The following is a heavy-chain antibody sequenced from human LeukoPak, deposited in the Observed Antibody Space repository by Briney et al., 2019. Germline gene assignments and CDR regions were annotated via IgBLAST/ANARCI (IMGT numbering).Heavy chain of an antibody. Sequence: KTSETLSLTCTISGGSISSYYWSWIRQPPGKGLEWIGYIYYSGSTNYSPSLRSRVTISVDTSKNQFSLKLSSVTAADTAVYYCARGIAAAGYSPDYFDYWGQGTLVTVSS. CDR1: GGSISSYY. D-gene: IGHD6-13*01. J-gene: IGHJ4*02. CDR2: IYYSGST. CDR3: ARGIAAAGYSPDYFDY. V-gene: IGHV4-59*01.